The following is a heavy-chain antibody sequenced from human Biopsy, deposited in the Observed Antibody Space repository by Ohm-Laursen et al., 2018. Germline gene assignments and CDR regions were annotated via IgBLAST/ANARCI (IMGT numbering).Heavy chain of an antibody. J-gene: IGHJ4*02. V-gene: IGHV3-15*01. CDR1: GFTFTHAW. CDR3: TVDLGRGFH. Sequence: SLRLSCAASGFTFTHAWMSWVRQGPGKGLEWFGRIKSKSDGEATDYAAAVQGRFAISRDDSTNTFYLQMNSLKSEDTGVFYCTVDLGRGFHWGQGTLVTVSS. CDR2: IKSKSDGEAT. D-gene: IGHD5-12*01.